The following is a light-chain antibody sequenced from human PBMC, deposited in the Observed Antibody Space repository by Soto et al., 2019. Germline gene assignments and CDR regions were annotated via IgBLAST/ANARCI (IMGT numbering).Light chain of an antibody. Sequence: EIVLTQSPVTLSLSPGERATLSCRASQKITNNFLAWFQQKPGLAPRLLIYGASTRASGIPDRFSGSGSGIDFALAISRLEPEDVAVYYCQQYCRSPFTFGQGTKLQIK. CDR3: QQYCRSPFT. CDR1: QKITNNF. CDR2: GAS. J-gene: IGKJ2*01. V-gene: IGKV3-20*01.